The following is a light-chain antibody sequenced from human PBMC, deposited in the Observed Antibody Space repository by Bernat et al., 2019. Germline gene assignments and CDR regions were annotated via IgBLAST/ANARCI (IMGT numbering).Light chain of an antibody. CDR2: DAS. J-gene: IGKJ4*01. V-gene: IGKV1D-13*01. CDR1: QGISRY. CDR3: QQYNNYPFT. Sequence: ANQMTQSPSSLSTSVGDRVTITCRASQGISRYLDWYQQKPGKAPKLLIYDASTLEGGVPSRFSGSGSGTDFTLTISSLQPEDFATNYCQQYNNYPFTFGGGTKVENK.